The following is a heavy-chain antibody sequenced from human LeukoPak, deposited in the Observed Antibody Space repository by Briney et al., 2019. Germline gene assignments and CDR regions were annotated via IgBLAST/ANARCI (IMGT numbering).Heavy chain of an antibody. CDR3: ASTQILWFGELYAFDI. CDR1: GGSISSYY. J-gene: IGHJ3*02. D-gene: IGHD3-10*01. V-gene: IGHV4-4*07. CDR2: IYTSGST. Sequence: SETLSLTCTVSGGSISSYYWSWIRQPAGKGLEWIGRIYTSGSTNYNPSLKSRVTMSVDTSKNQFSLKLSSVTAADTAVYYCASTQILWFGELYAFDIWGQGTMVTVSS.